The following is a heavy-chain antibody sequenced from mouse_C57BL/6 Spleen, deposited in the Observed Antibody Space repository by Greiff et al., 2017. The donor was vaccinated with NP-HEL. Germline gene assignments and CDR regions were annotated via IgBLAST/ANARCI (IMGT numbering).Heavy chain of an antibody. Sequence: DVQLVESGGGLVQPGGSLKLSCAASGFTFSDYYMYWVRQTPEKRLEWVAYISNGGGSTYYPDTVKGRFTISRDNAKNTLYLQMSRLKSEDTAMYYCARHGGGAYWGQGTLVTVSA. CDR3: ARHGGGAY. CDR1: GFTFSDYY. J-gene: IGHJ3*01. CDR2: ISNGGGST. V-gene: IGHV5-12*01.